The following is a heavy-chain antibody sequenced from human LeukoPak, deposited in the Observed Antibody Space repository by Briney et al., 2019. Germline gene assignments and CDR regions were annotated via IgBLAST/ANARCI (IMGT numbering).Heavy chain of an antibody. Sequence: GGSLRLSCAASGFIFTNYFMSWVRQAPGKGLEWVASIKHDGSEKYYVDSVRGRFTISRDNTMNSLYLQMSSLRAEDTAVYYCATDRGWRTSGYYLYYFEYWGQGTLVTYFS. V-gene: IGHV3-7*01. CDR2: IKHDGSEK. J-gene: IGHJ4*02. CDR1: GFIFTNYF. D-gene: IGHD3-3*01. CDR3: ATDRGWRTSGYYLYYFEY.